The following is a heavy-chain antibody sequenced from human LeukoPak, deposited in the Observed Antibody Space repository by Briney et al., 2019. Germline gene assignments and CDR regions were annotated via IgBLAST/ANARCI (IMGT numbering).Heavy chain of an antibody. CDR3: ARDPSLESDYGVCSAD. D-gene: IGHD4-17*01. Sequence: GGSLRLSCAASGFTFSSYSMNWVRQAPGKGLEWVASITGRSSYIYYADSVKGRFTVSRDNAKKSLYLRMSSLRVEDTAVYYCARDPSLESDYGVCSADWGQGTLVTVAS. V-gene: IGHV3-21*01. J-gene: IGHJ4*02. CDR1: GFTFSSYS. CDR2: ITGRSSYI.